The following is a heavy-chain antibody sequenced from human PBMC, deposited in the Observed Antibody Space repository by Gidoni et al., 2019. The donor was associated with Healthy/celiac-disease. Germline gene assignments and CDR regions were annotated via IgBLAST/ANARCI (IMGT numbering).Heavy chain of an antibody. J-gene: IGHJ3*02. CDR3: ARDPTAAGIGGLAFDI. CDR1: GFTVSSNY. CDR2: IYSGGST. Sequence: EVQLVESGGGLIKPGGSLRLSCAASGFTVSSNYMSWVRQAPGKGLEWVSVIYSGGSTYDADSVKGRFTISRDNAKNTLYLQMNSLRAEDTAVYYCARDPTAAGIGGLAFDIWGQGTMVTVSS. D-gene: IGHD6-13*01. V-gene: IGHV3-53*01.